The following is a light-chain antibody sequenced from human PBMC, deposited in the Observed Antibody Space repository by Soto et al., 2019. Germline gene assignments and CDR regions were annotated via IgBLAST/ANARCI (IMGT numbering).Light chain of an antibody. CDR3: QQTSAFPRT. J-gene: IGKJ1*01. V-gene: IGKV1-5*01. CDR2: DAS. Sequence: DIQMTQSPSTLSASVGDRVTITCRASQSISKWLVWYQQKPGKAPKVLIFDASILERGVPSRFSGGGAGTEFTLTISSLQPEDFATYYCQQTSAFPRTFGQGTKVDIK. CDR1: QSISKW.